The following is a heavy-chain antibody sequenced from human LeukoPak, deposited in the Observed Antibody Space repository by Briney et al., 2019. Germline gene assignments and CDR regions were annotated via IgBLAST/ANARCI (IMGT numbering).Heavy chain of an antibody. CDR1: GFTFSSYA. CDR2: ISAGGAST. CDR3: AKDRLGYSGARGFDW. D-gene: IGHD5-12*01. V-gene: IGHV3-23*01. J-gene: IGHJ4*02. Sequence: GGSLRLSCAASGFTFSSYAMSWVRQAPGKGLEWVSGISAGGASTYYADSVKGRFTISRDNSKNTLDLQVSSLGAADTAVYYCAKDRLGYSGARGFDWWGQGTLVTVSS.